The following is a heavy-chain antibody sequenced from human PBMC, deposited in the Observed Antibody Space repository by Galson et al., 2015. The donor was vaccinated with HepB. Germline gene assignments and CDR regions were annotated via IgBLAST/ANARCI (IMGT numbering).Heavy chain of an antibody. J-gene: IGHJ4*02. CDR2: INRDGSSM. CDR3: VRDGENGSNDLDY. V-gene: IGHV3-74*03. D-gene: IGHD5-24*01. Sequence: SLRLSCAASGFTFSTYWMHRVRQAPGKGLVWVPRINRDGSSMTYADSVKGRFTISRDNARNTLYLQMNSLRVEDTSLYYCVRDGENGSNDLDYWGQGALVTVSS. CDR1: GFTFSTYW.